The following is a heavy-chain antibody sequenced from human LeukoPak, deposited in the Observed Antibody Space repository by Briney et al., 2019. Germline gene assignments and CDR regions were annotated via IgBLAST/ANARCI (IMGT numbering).Heavy chain of an antibody. CDR1: GFTFGSYW. D-gene: IGHD3-22*01. J-gene: IGHJ4*02. V-gene: IGHV3-7*01. CDR2: IKQDGSEK. Sequence: GGSLRLSCAASGFTFGSYWMSWVRQAPGKGLEWVANIKQDGSEKYYVDSVKGRLTISRDNAKNSLYLQMNSLRAEDTAVYYCARDRFHYYDSSGYYRCDYWGQGTLVTVSS. CDR3: ARDRFHYYDSSGYYRCDY.